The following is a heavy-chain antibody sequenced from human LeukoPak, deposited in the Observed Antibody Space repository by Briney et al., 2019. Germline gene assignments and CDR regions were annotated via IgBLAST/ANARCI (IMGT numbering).Heavy chain of an antibody. J-gene: IGHJ4*02. D-gene: IGHD4-17*01. V-gene: IGHV3-21*01. CDR2: ISGSSSYI. CDR3: ATNDYGASDY. CDR1: GFTFSTYN. Sequence: GGSLRLSCAASGFTFSTYNMNWVRQAPGKGLEWVSSISGSSSYIYYADSVKGRFSISRDNAKNSLYLQMNSLRAEDTAVYYCATNDYGASDYWGQGTLVTVSS.